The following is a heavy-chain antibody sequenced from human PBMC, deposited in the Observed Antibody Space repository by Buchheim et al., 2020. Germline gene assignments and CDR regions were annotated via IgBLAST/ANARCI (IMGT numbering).Heavy chain of an antibody. CDR2: ISGSGGST. CDR1: GFTFSSYA. D-gene: IGHD5-18*01. CDR3: AKDQLQLWLRYYYGMDV. Sequence: EVQLLESGGGLVQPGGSLRLSCAASGFTFSSYAMSWVRQAPGKGLEWVSAISGSGGSTYYADSVKGRFTISRDTSKNTLYLQMNSLRAEDTAVYYCAKDQLQLWLRYYYGMDVWGQGTT. V-gene: IGHV3-23*01. J-gene: IGHJ6*02.